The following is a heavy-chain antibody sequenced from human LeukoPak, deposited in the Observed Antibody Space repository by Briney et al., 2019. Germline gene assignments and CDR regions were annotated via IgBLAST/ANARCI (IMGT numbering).Heavy chain of an antibody. J-gene: IGHJ4*02. CDR3: ARVGVVPAAIIGGIDY. CDR1: GGSISSSSYY. Sequence: SETLSLTCTVSGGSISSSSYYWGWIRQPPGKGLEWIGSIYYSGSTYYNPSLKSRVTISVDTSKNQFSLKLSSVTAADTAVYYCARVGVVPAAIIGGIDYWGQGTLVTVSS. D-gene: IGHD2-2*01. V-gene: IGHV4-39*01. CDR2: IYYSGST.